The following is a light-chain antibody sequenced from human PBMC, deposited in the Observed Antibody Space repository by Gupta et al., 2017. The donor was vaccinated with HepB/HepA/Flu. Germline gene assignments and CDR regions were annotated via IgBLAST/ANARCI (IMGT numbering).Light chain of an antibody. V-gene: IGLV2-8*01. CDR2: AVS. CDR1: SSDVGGYNY. J-gene: IGLJ1*01. Sequence: QSALTQPPSASGSPGQSVTISYTGTSSDVGGYNYVSWYQQHPGKAPKLLIYAVSKRPSGVPDRFSGSKSGNTASLTVSGLQAEDEADYYCSSHAGSGNYVFGTGTQVTVL. CDR3: SSHAGSGNYV.